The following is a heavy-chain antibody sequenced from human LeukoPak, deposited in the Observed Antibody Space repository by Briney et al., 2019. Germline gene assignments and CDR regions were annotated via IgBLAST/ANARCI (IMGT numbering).Heavy chain of an antibody. CDR1: GGTFSSYA. CDR3: ARDVDGSQYFDY. CDR2: IIPIFGTA. D-gene: IGHD5-24*01. V-gene: IGHV1-69*06. J-gene: IGHJ4*02. Sequence: VASVKVSCKASGGTFSSYAISWVRQAPGQGLEWMGGIIPIFGTANYAQKFQGRVTITADKSTSTAYMELSSLRSEDTAVYYCARDVDGSQYFDYWGQGTLVTVSS.